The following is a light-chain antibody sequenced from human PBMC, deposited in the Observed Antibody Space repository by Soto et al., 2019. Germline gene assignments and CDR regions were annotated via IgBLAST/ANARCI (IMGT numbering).Light chain of an antibody. CDR2: WAS. CDR3: QQYYNTPYT. J-gene: IGKJ2*01. Sequence: IVMTQSPDSLAVSLGERATINCKSSQNILYNSNNKNYLAWYQQKPGQPPKLLIYWASTRESGVPDRFSGSGSGTDFTLTISSLQAEEVAVHYCQQYYNTPYTFGQGTKLEIK. V-gene: IGKV4-1*01. CDR1: QNILYNSNNKNY.